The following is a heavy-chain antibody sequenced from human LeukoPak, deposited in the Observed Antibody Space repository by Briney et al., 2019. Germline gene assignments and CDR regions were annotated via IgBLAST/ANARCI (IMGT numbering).Heavy chain of an antibody. J-gene: IGHJ4*02. CDR1: GFTFNIYW. V-gene: IGHV3-7*01. D-gene: IGHD1-14*01. Sequence: GGSLRLSCAASGFTFNIYWMTWVRQAPGKGLEWVANIMHDGSEKFYVDSVRGRFTVSRDNAKNSLYLQMNSLRVEDTAVYYCARAIGSPDNDCWGQGTLVTVSS. CDR3: ARAIGSPDNDC. CDR2: IMHDGSEK.